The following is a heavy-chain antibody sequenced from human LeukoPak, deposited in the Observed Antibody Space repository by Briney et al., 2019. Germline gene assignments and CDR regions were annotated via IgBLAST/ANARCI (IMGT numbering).Heavy chain of an antibody. Sequence: ASVKVSCKASGYTFTGYYTHWVRQAPGQGLEWMGWINPNSGGTNYAQKFQGRVTMTRDTSISTAYMELSRLRSDDTAVYYCARGRPEQSYFDYWGQGTLVTVSS. CDR2: INPNSGGT. CDR3: ARGRPEQSYFDY. J-gene: IGHJ4*02. CDR1: GYTFTGYY. D-gene: IGHD1-1*01. V-gene: IGHV1-2*02.